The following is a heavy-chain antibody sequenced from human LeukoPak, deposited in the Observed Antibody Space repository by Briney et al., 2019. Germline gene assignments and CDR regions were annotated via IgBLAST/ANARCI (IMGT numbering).Heavy chain of an antibody. D-gene: IGHD3-10*01. CDR3: ARRYYGSGIDY. J-gene: IGHJ4*02. V-gene: IGHV4-59*08. CDR2: IYYSGST. CDR1: GGSIRSYY. Sequence: SETLSLTCTVSGGSIRSYYWSWIRQPPGKGLEWIGYIYYSGSTNYNPSLKSRVTISVDTSKNQFSLKLSSVTAADTAVYYCARRYYGSGIDYWGQGTLVTVSS.